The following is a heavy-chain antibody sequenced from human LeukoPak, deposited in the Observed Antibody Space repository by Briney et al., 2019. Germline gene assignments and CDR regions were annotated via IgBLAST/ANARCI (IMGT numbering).Heavy chain of an antibody. CDR3: ARAQGSSSCIYD. CDR2: INHSGST. CDR1: GGSFSGYY. V-gene: IGHV4-34*01. D-gene: IGHD6-13*01. J-gene: IGHJ4*02. Sequence: SETLSLTCAVYGGSFSGYYWSWIRQPPGKGLEWIGEINHSGSTNYNPSLKSRVTISVDTSKNQFSLKLSSVTAADTAVYYCARAQGSSSCIYDWGQGTLVTVSS.